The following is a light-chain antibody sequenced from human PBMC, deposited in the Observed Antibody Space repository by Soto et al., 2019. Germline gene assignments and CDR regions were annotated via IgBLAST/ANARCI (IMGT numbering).Light chain of an antibody. CDR3: SSYTTTSTYV. CDR2: EVT. V-gene: IGLV2-14*01. J-gene: IGLJ1*01. CDR1: SSDVGGYDY. Sequence: QSALTQPASVSGSPGQSVTISCTGTSSDVGGYDYVSWYQQRPGKAPKFMIYEVTNRPSGVSHRFSGSKSGNTASLTISGLQAEDEADYYCSSYTTTSTYVFGTGTKVTVL.